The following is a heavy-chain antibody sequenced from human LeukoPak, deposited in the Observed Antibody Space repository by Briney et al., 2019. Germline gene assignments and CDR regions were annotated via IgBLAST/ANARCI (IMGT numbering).Heavy chain of an antibody. CDR2: INHSGST. J-gene: IGHJ4*02. Sequence: SETLSLTCAVYGGSFSGYYWSWIRQPPGKGLEWIGEINHSGSTNYNPSLKSRVTISVDTSKNQFSLKLSSVTAADTAVYYCARYGSGKLGTFDYWGQGTLVTVSS. V-gene: IGHV4-34*01. CDR3: ARYGSGKLGTFDY. D-gene: IGHD3-10*01. CDR1: GGSFSGYY.